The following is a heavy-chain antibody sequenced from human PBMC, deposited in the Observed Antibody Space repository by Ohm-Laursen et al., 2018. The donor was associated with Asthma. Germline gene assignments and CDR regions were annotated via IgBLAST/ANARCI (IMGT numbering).Heavy chain of an antibody. CDR3: AKDLGTVTKGYFDY. J-gene: IGHJ4*02. CDR2: ISSQGSYI. CDR1: GFTFSSYS. Sequence: SLRLSCAASGFTFSSYSMIWVRQAPGKGLEWVSSISSQGSYIYYADSVKGRFTISRDNSKNTMYLQMNSLRAEDTAVYYCAKDLGTVTKGYFDYWGQGTLVTVSS. V-gene: IGHV3-21*04. D-gene: IGHD4-17*01.